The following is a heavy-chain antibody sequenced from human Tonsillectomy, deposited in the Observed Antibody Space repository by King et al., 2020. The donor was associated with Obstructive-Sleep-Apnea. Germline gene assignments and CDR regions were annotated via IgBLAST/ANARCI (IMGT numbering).Heavy chain of an antibody. CDR3: ATVHPTIVVVPAAIVSGFDY. J-gene: IGHJ4*02. CDR2: ISYDGSNK. V-gene: IGHV3-30*03. D-gene: IGHD2-2*02. Sequence: QVQLVESGGGVVQPGRSLRLSCAASGFTFSSYGMHWVRQAPGKGLEWVAVISYDGSNKYYADSVKGRFTISRDNSKNTLYLQMNSLRAEDTAVYYCATVHPTIVVVPAAIVSGFDYWGQGTLVTVSS. CDR1: GFTFSSYG.